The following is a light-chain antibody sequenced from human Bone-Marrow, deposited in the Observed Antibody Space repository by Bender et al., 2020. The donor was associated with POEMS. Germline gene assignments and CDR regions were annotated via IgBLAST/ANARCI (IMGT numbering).Light chain of an antibody. CDR1: NIVTKS. J-gene: IGLJ2*01. CDR3: QVWESPSDQGV. V-gene: IGLV3-21*02. Sequence: SYVLTQTPPVAAAPGQTATITCEGNNIVTKSVQWYQQKPGQAPGMVLYDDNDRPSGIPERFSGSSSGNTATLPISRVEAGDEAEYYCQVWESPSDQGVFGGGTYLTVL. CDR2: DDN.